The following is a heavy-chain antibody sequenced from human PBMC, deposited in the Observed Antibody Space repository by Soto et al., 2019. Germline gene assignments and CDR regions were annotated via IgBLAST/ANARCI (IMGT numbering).Heavy chain of an antibody. D-gene: IGHD4-4*01. CDR3: ARDLYYSNYGGPFDY. J-gene: IGHJ4*02. V-gene: IGHV3-64*01. Sequence: GGSLRLSCAASGFTFSSYAMHWVRQAPGKGLEYVSAISSNGGSTYYANSVKGRFTISRDNSKNTLYLQMGSLRAEDMAVYYCARDLYYSNYGGPFDYWGQGTLVTVSS. CDR2: ISSNGGST. CDR1: GFTFSSYA.